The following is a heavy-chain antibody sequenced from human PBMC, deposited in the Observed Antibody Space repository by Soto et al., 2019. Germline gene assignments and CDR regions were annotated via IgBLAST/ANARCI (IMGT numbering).Heavy chain of an antibody. D-gene: IGHD2-15*01. V-gene: IGHV3-66*01. Sequence: EVQLVESGGGLVQPGGSLRLSCAASGFTVRSNYMSWVRQAPGKGLEWVSVIYSGGSTYYADSVKGRFTISRDDSKNTLFLQMNSLRAEDTAVYYCATAKLLLPWLFDYWGQGTLVTVSS. CDR3: ATAKLLLPWLFDY. J-gene: IGHJ4*02. CDR2: IYSGGST. CDR1: GFTVRSNY.